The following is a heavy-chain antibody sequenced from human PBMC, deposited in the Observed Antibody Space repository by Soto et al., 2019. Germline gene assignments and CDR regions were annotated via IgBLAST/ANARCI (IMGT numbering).Heavy chain of an antibody. CDR1: GGAFSSGGFA. V-gene: IGHV4-30-2*01. CDR3: ARCLRRPAASLPGVLDP. J-gene: IGHJ5*02. CDR2: IYHTGTT. D-gene: IGHD2-2*01. Sequence: QVQLQEAGSRLVKTSETLSLTCTVSGGAFSSGGFAWTWIRQPPKKGLEWIGYIYHTGTTSYNPSLRSRVTISVDRSRHQFSLKLTSVTAADTAMYYCARCLRRPAASLPGVLDPWGQGTLVTVSS.